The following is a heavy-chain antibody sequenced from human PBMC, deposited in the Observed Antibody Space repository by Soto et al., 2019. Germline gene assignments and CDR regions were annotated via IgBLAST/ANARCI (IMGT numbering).Heavy chain of an antibody. D-gene: IGHD6-19*01. CDR1: GFTFSSYA. CDR3: ARDPGAVAA. J-gene: IGHJ4*02. V-gene: IGHV3-30-3*01. CDR2: ISYDGSNK. Sequence: QVQLVEAGGGVVQPGRSLRLSCAASGFTFSSYAMHWVRQAPGKGLEWVAVISYDGSNKYYEDSVKGRFTISRDNSKNTLYLQMNSLRAEDTAVYYCARDPGAVAAWGQGTLVTVSS.